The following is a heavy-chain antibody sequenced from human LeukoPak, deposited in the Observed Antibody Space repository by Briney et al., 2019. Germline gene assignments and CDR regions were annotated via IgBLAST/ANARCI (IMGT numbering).Heavy chain of an antibody. CDR1: GFTFSSYA. CDR2: ISGSGGST. J-gene: IGHJ4*02. V-gene: IGHV3-23*01. CDR3: ARDLSAGVVVAAASDY. D-gene: IGHD2-15*01. Sequence: PGGSLRLSCAASGFTFSSYAMSWVRQAPGKGLEWVSAISGSGGSTYYADSVKGRFTISRDNSKNTLYLQMNSLRAEDTAVYYCARDLSAGVVVAAASDYWGQGTLVTVSS.